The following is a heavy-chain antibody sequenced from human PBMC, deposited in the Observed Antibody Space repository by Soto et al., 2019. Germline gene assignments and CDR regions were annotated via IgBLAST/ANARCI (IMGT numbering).Heavy chain of an antibody. Sequence: LSETLSLTCTVSDGSISSYYWSWIRQPPGKGLEWIGYIYYSGSTNYNPSLKSRVTISVDTSKNQFSLKLSSVTAADTAVYYCASLGIQLWPPDYWGQGTLVTVSS. CDR3: ASLGIQLWPPDY. CDR1: DGSISSYY. V-gene: IGHV4-59*01. CDR2: IYYSGST. J-gene: IGHJ4*02. D-gene: IGHD5-18*01.